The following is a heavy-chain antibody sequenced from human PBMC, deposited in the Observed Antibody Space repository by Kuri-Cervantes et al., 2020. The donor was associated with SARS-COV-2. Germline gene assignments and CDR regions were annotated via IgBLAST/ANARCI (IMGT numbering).Heavy chain of an antibody. J-gene: IGHJ3*02. Sequence: ESLKISCTVSGGSISSYYWSWIRQPAGKGLEWIGRIYTSGSTNYNPSLKGRVTMSVDTSKNQFSLKLSSVTAADTAVYYCARAFSEGGEDAFDIWGQGTMVTVSS. CDR3: ARAFSEGGEDAFDI. CDR2: IYTSGST. D-gene: IGHD2-15*01. CDR1: GGSISSYY. V-gene: IGHV4-4*07.